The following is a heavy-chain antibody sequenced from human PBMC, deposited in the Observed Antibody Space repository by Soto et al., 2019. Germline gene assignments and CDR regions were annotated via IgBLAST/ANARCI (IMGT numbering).Heavy chain of an antibody. CDR2: INHSGST. D-gene: IGHD2-2*01. Sequence: SETLSLTCAVYGGSFSRYYWSWIRQPPGKGLEWIGEINHSGSTNYNPSLKSRVTVSIDTSKNQFPLNLSSVTAADTAVYYCARALSVSNTFYYYYGVDVWGRGTTVTVS. CDR3: ARALSVSNTFYYYYGVDV. CDR1: GGSFSRYY. V-gene: IGHV4-34*01. J-gene: IGHJ6*02.